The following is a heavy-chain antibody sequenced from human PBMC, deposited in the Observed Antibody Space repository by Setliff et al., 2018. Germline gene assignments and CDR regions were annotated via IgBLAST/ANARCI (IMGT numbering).Heavy chain of an antibody. CDR3: MRLVRFCSRTFCQRTSGDEA. D-gene: IGHD3-3*01. Sequence: ASVKVSCKASGYTFRQSIVSWVRQAPGQGLEWLGWIGVYSGNKYSAQRFQGRVSLTTDESTNTAEMESRGLRSDDPAVYYCMRLVRFCSRTFCQRTSGDEAWGQGTLVTVSS. J-gene: IGHJ5*02. CDR1: GYTFRQSI. V-gene: IGHV1-18*01. CDR2: IGVYSGNK.